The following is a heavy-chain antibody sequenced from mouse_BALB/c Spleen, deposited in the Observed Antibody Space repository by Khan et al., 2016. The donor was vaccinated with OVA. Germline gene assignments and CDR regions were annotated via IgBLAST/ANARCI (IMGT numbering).Heavy chain of an antibody. CDR1: GYAFTTYL. J-gene: IGHJ4*01. V-gene: IGHV1-54*01. Sequence: QVQLQQSGAELVRPGTSVKVSCKASGYAFTTYLLEWVKQRPGQGLEWIGVINPGSGGTNYNEKFKGKATLTADKSSSTAYMQLSSLTSDDSAGYFCARRDYAMDYWGQGTSVTVSS. CDR3: ARRDYAMDY. CDR2: INPGSGGT.